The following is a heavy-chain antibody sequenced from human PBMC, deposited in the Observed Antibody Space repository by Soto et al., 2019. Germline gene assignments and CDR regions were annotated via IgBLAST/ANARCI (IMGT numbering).Heavy chain of an antibody. CDR1: GYTFTSYY. CDR2: INPSGGST. J-gene: IGHJ4*02. Sequence: ASVKVSCKASGYTFTSYYMHWVRQAPGQGLEWMGIINPSGGSTSYAQKFQGRVTMTTDTATSTAYMELRSLRSDDTAVYYCARDRRGGWYRYWGQGTLVTVSS. D-gene: IGHD6-19*01. V-gene: IGHV1-46*01. CDR3: ARDRRGGWYRY.